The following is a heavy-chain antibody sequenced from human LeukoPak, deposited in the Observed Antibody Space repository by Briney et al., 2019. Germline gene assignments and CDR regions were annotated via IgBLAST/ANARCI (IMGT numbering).Heavy chain of an antibody. CDR3: ARDGYCSGGSCYNDSFDY. J-gene: IGHJ4*02. CDR2: IYHSGST. CDR1: GYSISSGYY. Sequence: SETLSLTCTVSGYSISSGYYWGWIRQPPGKGLEWIGNIYHSGSTYYNPSLKSRVTISVDTSKNQFSLKLSSVTAADTAVYYCARDGYCSGGSCYNDSFDYWGQGTLVTVSS. V-gene: IGHV4-38-2*02. D-gene: IGHD2-15*01.